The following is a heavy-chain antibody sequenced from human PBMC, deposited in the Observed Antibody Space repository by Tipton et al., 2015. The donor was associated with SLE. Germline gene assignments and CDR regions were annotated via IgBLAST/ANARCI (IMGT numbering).Heavy chain of an antibody. CDR2: INTNTGNP. CDR3: AKDRAERDHYYAMDV. CDR1: GYTFTSYP. V-gene: IGHV7-4-1*02. D-gene: IGHD1-14*01. Sequence: QVQLVQSGSELTEPGASVKLSCKTTGYTFTSYPMNWVRQAPGQRLEWMGWINTNTGNPSYAQGFIGRFFVYLDTSASTAYLQINSLKAEDSAVYYCAKDRAERDHYYAMDVWGQGTTVTVSS. J-gene: IGHJ6*02.